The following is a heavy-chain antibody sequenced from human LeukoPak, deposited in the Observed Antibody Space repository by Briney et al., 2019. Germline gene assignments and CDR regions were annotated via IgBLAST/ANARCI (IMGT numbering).Heavy chain of an antibody. J-gene: IGHJ3*02. V-gene: IGHV3-30-3*01. D-gene: IGHD1-26*01. CDR3: ARDLVGGAFDI. CDR2: ISYDGSTK. Sequence: GRSLRLSCAASGFTFSSYAMHWVRQAPGKGLEWVAVISYDGSTKYYADSVKGRFTISRDNSKNTLYLQMNSLRTGDTAVYYCARDLVGGAFDIWGQGTMVTVSS. CDR1: GFTFSSYA.